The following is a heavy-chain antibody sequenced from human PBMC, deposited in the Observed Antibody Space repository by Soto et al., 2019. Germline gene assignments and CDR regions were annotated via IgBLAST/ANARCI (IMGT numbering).Heavy chain of an antibody. V-gene: IGHV2-5*02. J-gene: IGHJ6*02. CDR3: VQSRCGGDCLQSYSSHSYYGLDV. Sequence: SGPTLVNPTQTLTLTCTFSGFSLSTTGVGVGWIRQPPGKALEWLALIYWDDDKRYNPSLKSRLTITKDTSKNQVVLTMTHMDPVDTATYYCVQSRCGGDCLQSYSSHSYYGLDVWGQGTTVTVSS. D-gene: IGHD2-21*01. CDR2: IYWDDDK. CDR1: GFSLSTTGVG.